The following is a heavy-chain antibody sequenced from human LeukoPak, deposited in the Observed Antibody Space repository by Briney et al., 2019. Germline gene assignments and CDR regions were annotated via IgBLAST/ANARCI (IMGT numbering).Heavy chain of an antibody. Sequence: GGSLRLSCAASGFTFSSYGMHWVRQAPGKGLEWVAFIRYDGSNKYYADSVKGRFTISRDNSKNTLYLQMNSLRAEDTAVYYCAKEWEIAAQIGYWGQGTLVTVSS. J-gene: IGHJ4*02. CDR1: GFTFSSYG. CDR2: IRYDGSNK. CDR3: AKEWEIAAQIGY. D-gene: IGHD6-13*01. V-gene: IGHV3-30*02.